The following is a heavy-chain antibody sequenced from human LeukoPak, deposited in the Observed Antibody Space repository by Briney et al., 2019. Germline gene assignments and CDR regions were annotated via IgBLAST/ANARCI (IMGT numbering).Heavy chain of an antibody. D-gene: IGHD1-26*01. J-gene: IGHJ6*03. CDR1: GFTFNDYY. V-gene: IGHV3-11*04. CDR2: ISSSGSSI. CDR3: ARDPYNGSYGDDYYYYMDV. Sequence: PGGSLRLSCAASGFTFNDYYMNWIRQAPGKGLEWVSYISSSGSSIHYADSVKGRFTISRDNAKNSLSLQMNSLRAEDTAVYYCARDPYNGSYGDDYYYYMDVWGKGTTVTISS.